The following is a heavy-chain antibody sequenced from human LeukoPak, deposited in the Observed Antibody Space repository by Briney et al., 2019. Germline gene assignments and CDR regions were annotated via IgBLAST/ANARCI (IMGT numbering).Heavy chain of an antibody. CDR3: AKGNSSWYLAYFDY. J-gene: IGHJ4*02. Sequence: PGRSLRLSCAASGFTFDDYAMHWVRQAPGKGLEWVSGISWNSGSIGYADSVKGRFTVSRDNAKNSLYLQMNSLRAEDTALYYCAKGNSSWYLAYFDYWGQGTLVTVSS. V-gene: IGHV3-9*01. CDR2: ISWNSGSI. D-gene: IGHD6-13*01. CDR1: GFTFDDYA.